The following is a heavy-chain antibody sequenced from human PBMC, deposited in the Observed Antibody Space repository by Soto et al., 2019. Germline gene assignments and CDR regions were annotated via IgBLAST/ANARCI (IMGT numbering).Heavy chain of an antibody. D-gene: IGHD3-10*01. CDR3: ARKSVPYYFDY. CDR2: TXPXDXXX. J-gene: IGHJ4*02. Sequence: GESLKISCKASGYSLTNYWIGWVRQMPGKGLXWMGXTXPXDXXXRXXXXFQGQVTISADRSTSTAYLQWSSLKASDTAMYYCARKSVPYYFDYWGPGTLVTV. V-gene: IGHV5-51*01. CDR1: GYSLTNYW.